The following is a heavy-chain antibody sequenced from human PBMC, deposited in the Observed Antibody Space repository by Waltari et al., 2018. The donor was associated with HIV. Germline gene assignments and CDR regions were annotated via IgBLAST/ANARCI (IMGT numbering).Heavy chain of an antibody. V-gene: IGHV4-39*01. Sequence: QLQLQESGPGLVKASETLSLTCTVSGGSISINNSYWGWIRHPPGKGLEWIGNVYYTGTTYYNPSLKSRVTMSVDTSENQFSLNLRSVTAADTAIYYCARLPRYDFWTWGQGTLVTVSS. CDR2: VYYTGTT. D-gene: IGHD3-3*01. J-gene: IGHJ5*02. CDR3: ARLPRYDFWT. CDR1: GGSISINNSY.